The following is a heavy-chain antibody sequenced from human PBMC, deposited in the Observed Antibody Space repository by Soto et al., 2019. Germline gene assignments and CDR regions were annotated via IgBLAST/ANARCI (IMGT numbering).Heavy chain of an antibody. J-gene: IGHJ5*02. CDR1: GGSISSGGYY. V-gene: IGHV4-31*03. Sequence: SETLSLTCTVSGGSISSGGYYWSWIRQHPGKGLEWIGYIYYSGSTYYNPSLKSRVTISVDTSKNQFSLKLSSVTAADTAVYYGAGDRGGVADEHTWFDPWGQGTLVTVSS. CDR2: IYYSGST. CDR3: AGDRGGVADEHTWFDP. D-gene: IGHD2-15*01.